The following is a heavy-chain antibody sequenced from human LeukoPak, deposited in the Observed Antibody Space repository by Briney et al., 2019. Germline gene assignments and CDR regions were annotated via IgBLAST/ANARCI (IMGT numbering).Heavy chain of an antibody. D-gene: IGHD4-23*01. CDR1: GFTFSSYA. J-gene: IGHJ6*02. Sequence: PGGSLRLSCAASGFTFSSYAMGWVRQAPGKGLEWVSAISGSGGSTYYADSVKGRFTISRDNSKNTLYLQMNSLRAEDTAVYYCARDPLLNGGNSYYYYGMDVWGQGTTVTVSS. V-gene: IGHV3-23*01. CDR3: ARDPLLNGGNSYYYYGMDV. CDR2: ISGSGGST.